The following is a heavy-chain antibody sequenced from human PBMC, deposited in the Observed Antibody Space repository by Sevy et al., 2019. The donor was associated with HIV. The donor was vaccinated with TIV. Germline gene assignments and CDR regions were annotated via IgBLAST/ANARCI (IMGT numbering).Heavy chain of an antibody. CDR2: ISYDGSNK. V-gene: IGHV3-30-3*01. CDR3: AKDQRDVVGVAFTPYTTGYYNGMDV. CDR1: GFTFSSYA. Sequence: GGSLRLSCAASGFTFSSYAMHWVRQAPGKGLEWVAVISYDGSNKYYADSVKGRFTISRDNSKNTLYLQMNSRRAEGRAVYCCAKDQRDVVGVAFTPYTTGYYNGMDVWGQGTTVTVSS. J-gene: IGHJ6*02. D-gene: IGHD2-15*01.